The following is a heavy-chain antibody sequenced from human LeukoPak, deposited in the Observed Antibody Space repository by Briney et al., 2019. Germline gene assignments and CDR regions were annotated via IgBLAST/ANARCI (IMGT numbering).Heavy chain of an antibody. CDR2: INHNGST. J-gene: IGHJ5*02. Sequence: PSETLSLTCAVYGGSFSGYYWSWIRQPPGKGLEWIGEINHNGSTNYNPSLKSRVTISVDTSKNQFSLKLSSVTAADTAVYYCARFRKYYDFWSGHYNWFDPWGQGTLVTVSS. D-gene: IGHD3-3*01. V-gene: IGHV4-34*01. CDR3: ARFRKYYDFWSGHYNWFDP. CDR1: GGSFSGYY.